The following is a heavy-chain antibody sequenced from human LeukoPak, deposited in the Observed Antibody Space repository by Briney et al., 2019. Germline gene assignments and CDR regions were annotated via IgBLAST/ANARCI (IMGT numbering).Heavy chain of an antibody. Sequence: GGSLRLSCAASGFTFDDYAMHWVRQAPGKGLEWVSGISWNSGSIGYADSVKGRFTISRDNAKNSLYLQMNSLRAEDTALYYCAKDKTMVRGSTFDYWGQGTLVPVSS. J-gene: IGHJ4*02. CDR1: GFTFDDYA. CDR3: AKDKTMVRGSTFDY. V-gene: IGHV3-9*01. CDR2: ISWNSGSI. D-gene: IGHD3-10*01.